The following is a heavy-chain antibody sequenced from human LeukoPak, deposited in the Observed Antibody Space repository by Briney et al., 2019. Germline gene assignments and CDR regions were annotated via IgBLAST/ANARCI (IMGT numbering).Heavy chain of an antibody. J-gene: IGHJ6*04. CDR2: IYYSGST. V-gene: IGHV4-59*01. CDR1: GGSISSYY. D-gene: IGHD3-9*01. Sequence: SETLSLTCTVSGGSISSYYWSWIPQPPGKGLEWIGYIYYSGSTNYNPSLKSRVTISVDTSKNQFSLKLSSVTAADTAVYYCARVPPYDILTGSDYYGMDVWGKGTTVTVSS. CDR3: ARVPPYDILTGSDYYGMDV.